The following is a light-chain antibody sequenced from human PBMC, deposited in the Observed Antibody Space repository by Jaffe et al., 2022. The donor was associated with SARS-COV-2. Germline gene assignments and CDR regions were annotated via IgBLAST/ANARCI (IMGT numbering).Light chain of an antibody. CDR2: EGS. CDR1: RSDVGSYKL. Sequence: QSALTQPASVSGPPGQSITISCTGTRSDVGSYKLVSWYQRSPGKAPKLIIYEGSERPSGVSDRFSGSKSGNTASLTISGLQAEDEADYFCCSYAGSSTYVFGTGTKVTVL. CDR3: CSYAGSSTYV. V-gene: IGLV2-23*01. J-gene: IGLJ1*01.